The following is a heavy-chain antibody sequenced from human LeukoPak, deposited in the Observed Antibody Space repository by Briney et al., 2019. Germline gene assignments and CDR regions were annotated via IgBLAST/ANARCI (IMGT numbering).Heavy chain of an antibody. CDR1: GFIFDTYG. CDR3: AKMVLWFGELMPAEFDY. V-gene: IGHV3-33*03. Sequence: PGRSLRLSCAASGFIFDTYGMHWVRQAPGRGLEWVAVIWYGGSKKYFADSVKGRFTISRDNSKNTLYLQMNSLRAEDTAVYYCAKMVLWFGELMPAEFDYWGQGTLVTVSS. J-gene: IGHJ4*02. D-gene: IGHD3-10*01. CDR2: IWYGGSKK.